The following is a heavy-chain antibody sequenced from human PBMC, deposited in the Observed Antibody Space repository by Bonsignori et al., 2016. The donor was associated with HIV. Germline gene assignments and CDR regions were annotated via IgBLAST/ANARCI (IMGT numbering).Heavy chain of an antibody. CDR2: MYHSGSA. CDR3: ARTAHTLAIERAAFDI. V-gene: IGHV4-38-2*02. D-gene: IGHD2-15*01. Sequence: QVQLQESGPGLVQPSETLSLTCNVSGFSISTGRYWAWIRQPPGKGLEWIGSMYHSGSAYSNPSLKGRVTTSVDTSKNHFSLKLRSVTAADTAVYYCARTAHTLAIERAAFDIWGQGTMVTVSS. J-gene: IGHJ3*02. CDR1: GFSISTGRY.